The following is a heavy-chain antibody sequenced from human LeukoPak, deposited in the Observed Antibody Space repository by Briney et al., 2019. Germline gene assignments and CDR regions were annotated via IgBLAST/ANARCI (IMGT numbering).Heavy chain of an antibody. CDR3: ARIRELGGYYYYYGMDV. V-gene: IGHV1-18*01. Sequence: GASVKVSCKASGYTFTSYGISWVRQAPGQGLEWVGWISAYNGNTNYAQKLQGRVTMTTDTSTSTAYMELRSLRSDDTAVYYCARIRELGGYYYYYGMDVWGQGTTVTVSS. J-gene: IGHJ6*02. D-gene: IGHD1-7*01. CDR2: ISAYNGNT. CDR1: GYTFTSYG.